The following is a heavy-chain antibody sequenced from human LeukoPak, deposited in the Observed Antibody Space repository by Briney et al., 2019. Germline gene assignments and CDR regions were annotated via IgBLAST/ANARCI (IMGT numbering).Heavy chain of an antibody. V-gene: IGHV4-61*02. D-gene: IGHD3-9*01. CDR2: IYTSGST. CDR1: GGSISSGSY. J-gene: IGHJ4*02. CDR3: AKDHSADYDILTGYYGY. Sequence: SETLSLTCTVSGGSISSGSYWSWIRQPAGKGLEWIGRIYTSGSTNYNPSLKSRATISVDTSKNQFSLELSSVTAADTAVYYCAKDHSADYDILTGYYGYWGQGTLVTVSS.